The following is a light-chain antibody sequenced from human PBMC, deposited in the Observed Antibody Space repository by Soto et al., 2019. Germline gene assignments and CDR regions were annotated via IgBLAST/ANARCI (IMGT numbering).Light chain of an antibody. V-gene: IGLV1-40*01. Sequence: QSVLTQPPSVSGDPGQRVTISCTGSSSNIGAGYVHWYQQLPGTAPKLLIYGNSNRPSGVPDRFSGSKSGTSASLAITGLQAEDEADYYCQSYDSSLSGVVFGGGTKLTVL. J-gene: IGLJ2*01. CDR2: GNS. CDR1: SSNIGAGY. CDR3: QSYDSSLSGVV.